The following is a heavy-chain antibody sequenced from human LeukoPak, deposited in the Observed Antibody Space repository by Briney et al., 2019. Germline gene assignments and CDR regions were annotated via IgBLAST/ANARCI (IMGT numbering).Heavy chain of an antibody. CDR1: GGTFSSYA. J-gene: IGHJ4*02. CDR2: IIPIFGTA. V-gene: IGHV1-69*06. Sequence: ASVKVSCKASGGTFSSYAISWVRQAPGQGLEWMGGIIPIFGTANYAQKFQGRVTMTEDTSTDTAYMELSSLRSEDTAVYYCATAAGPYIAAAEYYFDYWGQGTLVTVSS. CDR3: ATAAGPYIAAAEYYFDY. D-gene: IGHD6-13*01.